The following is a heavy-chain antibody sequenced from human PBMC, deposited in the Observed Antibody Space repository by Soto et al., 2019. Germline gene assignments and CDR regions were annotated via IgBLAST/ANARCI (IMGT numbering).Heavy chain of an antibody. V-gene: IGHV4-31*02. CDR2: IYYSGST. D-gene: IGHD3-10*01. CDR1: GGSISSGGYY. J-gene: IGHJ5*02. Sequence: SETLSLTXTVSGGSISSGGYYWSWIRQHPGKGLEWIGYIYYSGSTYYNPSLKSRVTISVDTSKNQFSLKLSSVTAADTAVYYCAVQSTYYYGSGSLNWFDPWGQGTLVTVSS. CDR3: AVQSTYYYGSGSLNWFDP.